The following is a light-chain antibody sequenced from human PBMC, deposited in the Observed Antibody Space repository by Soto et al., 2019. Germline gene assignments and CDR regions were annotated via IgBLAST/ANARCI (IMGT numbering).Light chain of an antibody. J-gene: IGKJ1*01. V-gene: IGKV1-27*01. Sequence: DIQMTQSPSSLSASVGDRVTITCRASQCINNYLAWYQQKPGKVPKLLIYAASTLQSGVPSRFSGSGSGTDFTLTISSLQPEDGATYYCQRYNSAPWTFGQGTKVEIK. CDR2: AAS. CDR3: QRYNSAPWT. CDR1: QCINNY.